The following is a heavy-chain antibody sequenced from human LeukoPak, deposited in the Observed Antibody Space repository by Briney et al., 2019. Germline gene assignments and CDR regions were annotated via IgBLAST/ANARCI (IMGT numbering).Heavy chain of an antibody. Sequence: ASVKVSCKASGGTFSSYAISWVRQAPGQGLEWMGRIIPIFGTANYAQKFQGRVTITADKSTSTAYMELSSLRSADTAVYYCARGVHYGGAIDYWGQGTLVTVSS. J-gene: IGHJ4*02. CDR1: GGTFSSYA. CDR3: ARGVHYGGAIDY. CDR2: IIPIFGTA. V-gene: IGHV1-69*06. D-gene: IGHD4-17*01.